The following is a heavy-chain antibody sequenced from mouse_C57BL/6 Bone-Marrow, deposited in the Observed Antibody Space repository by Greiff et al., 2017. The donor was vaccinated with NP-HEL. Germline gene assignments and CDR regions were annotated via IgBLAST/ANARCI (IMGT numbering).Heavy chain of an antibody. V-gene: IGHV14-4*01. CDR2: IDPENGDT. CDR3: TLHYYGSSYWYFDV. Sequence: EVKLMESGAELVRPGASVKLSCTASGFNIKDDYMHWVKQRPEQGLEWIGWIDPENGDTEYASKFQGKATITADTSSNTAYLQLSSLTSEDTAVYYCTLHYYGSSYWYFDVWGTGTTVTVSS. D-gene: IGHD1-1*01. J-gene: IGHJ1*03. CDR1: GFNIKDDY.